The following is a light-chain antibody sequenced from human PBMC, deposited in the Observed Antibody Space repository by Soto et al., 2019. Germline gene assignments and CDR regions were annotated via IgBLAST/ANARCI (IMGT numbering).Light chain of an antibody. V-gene: IGKV3-15*01. CDR3: QQYAGPPTT. Sequence: ETVMTQSPATLSVSPGERATLSWRASQSVGSNLAWYQQKPGQAPRILFYGASTRATGIPARVSGSGSGTEFTLTISSLKSEDFAVYFCQQYAGPPTTFGQGTRLEIK. CDR2: GAS. CDR1: QSVGSN. J-gene: IGKJ5*01.